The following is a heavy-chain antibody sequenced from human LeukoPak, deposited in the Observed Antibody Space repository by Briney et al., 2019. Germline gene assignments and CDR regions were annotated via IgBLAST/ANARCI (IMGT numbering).Heavy chain of an antibody. J-gene: IGHJ4*02. CDR2: ITWDGGST. Sequence: GGSLRLSCAASGFTFDDYAMHWVRQAPGKGLEWVSLITWDGGSTYYADSVKGRFTISRDNSKNSLYLQMNSLRADDTSLYYCAKDMAAYYYASGNIDYWGQGTLVTVSS. CDR3: AKDMAAYYYASGNIDY. D-gene: IGHD3-10*01. CDR1: GFTFDDYA. V-gene: IGHV3-43D*03.